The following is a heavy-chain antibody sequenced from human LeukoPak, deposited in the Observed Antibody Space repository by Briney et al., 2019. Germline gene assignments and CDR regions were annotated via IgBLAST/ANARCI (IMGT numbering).Heavy chain of an antibody. CDR1: GGSFSGYY. D-gene: IGHD3-3*01. CDR2: INHSGST. CDR3: ARHEYDFWSGPFEY. Sequence: PSETLSLTCAVYGGSFSGYYWSWIRQPPGKGLEWIGEINHSGSTNYNPSLKSRVTISVDTSKNQFSLKLSSVTAAETAVYYCARHEYDFWSGPFEYWGQGTLVTVSS. V-gene: IGHV4-34*01. J-gene: IGHJ4*02.